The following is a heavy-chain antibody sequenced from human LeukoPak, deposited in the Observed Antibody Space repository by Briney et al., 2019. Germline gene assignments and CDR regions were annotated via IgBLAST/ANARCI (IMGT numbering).Heavy chain of an antibody. J-gene: IGHJ5*02. CDR3: ANGKWFDP. Sequence: GGSLRLSCAASGFTFSSYVMHWVRQAPGKGLEWVAVISYDGSNKYYADAVKGRFTISRDNSKNTLYLQMNSLRAEDTAVYYCANGKWFDPWGQGTLVTVSS. CDR2: ISYDGSNK. CDR1: GFTFSSYV. D-gene: IGHD1-26*01. V-gene: IGHV3-30*18.